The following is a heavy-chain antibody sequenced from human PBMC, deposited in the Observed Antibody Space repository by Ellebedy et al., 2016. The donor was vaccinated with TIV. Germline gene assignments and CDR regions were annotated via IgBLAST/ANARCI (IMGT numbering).Heavy chain of an antibody. V-gene: IGHV3-66*01. CDR1: GVTVRSNH. CDR3: TKARDGGGSVDY. J-gene: IGHJ4*02. D-gene: IGHD2-15*01. CDR2: LQSGGTT. Sequence: PGGSLRLSCAAPGVTVRSNHMNWVRQAPGKGLEWVSVLQSGGTTHYADSVKGRFTISRDKSKNTLYLQMNSLRAEDTAVYYCTKARDGGGSVDYWGQGTLVTVSS.